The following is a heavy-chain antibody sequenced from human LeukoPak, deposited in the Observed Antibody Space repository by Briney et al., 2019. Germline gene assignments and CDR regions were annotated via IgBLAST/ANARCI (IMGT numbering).Heavy chain of an antibody. Sequence: PGGSLRLSCAASGFTFSSYSMNWVRQAPGKGLEWVSYISSSSSTIYYADSVKGRFTISRDNAKNSLYLQMNSLRAEDTAVYYCAGYNWNYGGVVDYWGQGTLVTVSS. CDR3: AGYNWNYGGVVDY. CDR1: GFTFSSYS. CDR2: ISSSSSTI. V-gene: IGHV3-48*04. J-gene: IGHJ4*02. D-gene: IGHD1-7*01.